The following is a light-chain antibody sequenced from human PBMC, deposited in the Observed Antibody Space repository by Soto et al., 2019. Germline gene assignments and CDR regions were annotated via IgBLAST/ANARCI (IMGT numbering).Light chain of an antibody. Sequence: QSALTQPASVSGSPGQSITISCTGTSSDVGGYNYVSWYQQHPGKAPKLMIYEVSNRPSGVSNRFSGSKSGNTASLTISGLQAEEESDYYCSSYTRTSTLEVFGGGTKLTVL. CDR3: SSYTRTSTLEV. CDR2: EVS. V-gene: IGLV2-14*01. CDR1: SSDVGGYNY. J-gene: IGLJ3*02.